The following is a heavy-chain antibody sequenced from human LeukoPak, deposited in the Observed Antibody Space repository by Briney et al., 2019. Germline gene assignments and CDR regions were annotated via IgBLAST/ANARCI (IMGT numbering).Heavy chain of an antibody. Sequence: SETLSLTCTVSGGSISSYYWSWIRQPPGKGLEWIGYIYYSGSTNYNPSLKSRVTISVDTSKNQFSLKLSSVTAADTAVYYCARASGYSSGWYVGPNWFDPWGQGTLVTVSS. CDR2: IYYSGST. V-gene: IGHV4-59*01. J-gene: IGHJ5*02. CDR1: GGSISSYY. CDR3: ARASGYSSGWYVGPNWFDP. D-gene: IGHD6-19*01.